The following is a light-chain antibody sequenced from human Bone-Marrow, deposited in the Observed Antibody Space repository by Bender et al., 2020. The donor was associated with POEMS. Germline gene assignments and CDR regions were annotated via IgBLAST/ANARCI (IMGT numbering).Light chain of an antibody. CDR1: SSYVGSYNL. CDR3: CVYVDTATFAVV. J-gene: IGLJ2*01. V-gene: IGLV2-23*03. CDR2: EGS. Sequence: QSALTQPASVSGSPGQSITISCTGTSSYVGSYNLVSWYQQHPGKAPKLMISEGSKRPSGVSNRFSGSRSGNSASLTISGLQPEDEADYYCCVYVDTATFAVVFGGGTKLTVL.